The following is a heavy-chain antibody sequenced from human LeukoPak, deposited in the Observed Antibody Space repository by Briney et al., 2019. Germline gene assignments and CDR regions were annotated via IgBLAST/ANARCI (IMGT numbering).Heavy chain of an antibody. D-gene: IGHD3-3*01. J-gene: IGHJ3*02. CDR1: GYTFTGYY. V-gene: IGHV1-2*02. CDR2: INPNSGGT. Sequence: ASVKVSCKASGYTFTGYYIHWVRQAPGQGLEWMGWINPNSGGTNYAQKFQGRVTMTRDTSISTAYMELSRLRSDDTAVYYCARTSTIFGVVISDNDAFDIWGQGTMVTVSS. CDR3: ARTSTIFGVVISDNDAFDI.